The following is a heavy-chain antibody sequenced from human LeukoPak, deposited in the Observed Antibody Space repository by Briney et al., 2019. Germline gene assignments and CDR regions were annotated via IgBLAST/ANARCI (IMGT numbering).Heavy chain of an antibody. D-gene: IGHD3-22*01. CDR1: GFTFSSYS. J-gene: IGHJ5*02. Sequence: GGSLRLSCAASGFTFSSYSMNGVRQAPGKGLEWVSSISSGSVYIYYADSVKGRFTISRDNAKKSLFLQMNSLRAEDTAVYYCTRDTNNYYQNWFDPWGQGTLVTVSS. V-gene: IGHV3-21*01. CDR2: ISSGSVYI. CDR3: TRDTNNYYQNWFDP.